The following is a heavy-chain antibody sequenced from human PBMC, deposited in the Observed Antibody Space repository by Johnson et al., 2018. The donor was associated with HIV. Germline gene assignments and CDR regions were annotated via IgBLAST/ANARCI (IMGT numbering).Heavy chain of an antibody. D-gene: IGHD3-10*01. CDR2: ISYDGDNI. J-gene: IGHJ3*02. V-gene: IGHV3-30-3*01. Sequence: QVQLVESGGGVVQPGRALRLSCAASGFTFSNSAMHWVRQAPGMGLEWVAVISYDGDNIYYADSVKGRFTISRDNSKNTLYLQMNSLRVADTAVYYCARDRSLWFRELWPRDAFDMWGQGTKITVSS. CDR1: GFTFSNSA. CDR3: ARDRSLWFRELWPRDAFDM.